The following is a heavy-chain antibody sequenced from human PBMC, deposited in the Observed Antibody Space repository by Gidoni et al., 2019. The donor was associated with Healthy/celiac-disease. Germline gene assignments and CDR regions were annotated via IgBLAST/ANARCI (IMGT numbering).Heavy chain of an antibody. V-gene: IGHV4-61*02. D-gene: IGHD3-16*01. CDR1: GGSISSGSYY. CDR2: IYTSGST. Sequence: QVQLQESGPGLVKPSQTLSLTCTVSGGSISSGSYYWSWIRQPAGKGLEWIGRIYTSGSTNYNPSLKSRVTISVDTSKNQFSLKLSSVTAADTAVYYCARAIGPSSFDIWGQGTMVTVSS. J-gene: IGHJ3*02. CDR3: ARAIGPSSFDI.